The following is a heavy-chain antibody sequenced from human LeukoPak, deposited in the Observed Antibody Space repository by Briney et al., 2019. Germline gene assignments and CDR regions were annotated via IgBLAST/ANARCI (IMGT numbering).Heavy chain of an antibody. CDR1: AFTFSSYA. D-gene: IGHD4-11*01. CDR2: ISCSGGST. Sequence: PGGYLRLSCAASAFTFSSYAMGWLGQAPGHGLEGVSAISCSGGSTYYADPVKGRFTIYRDNSKKTLYLQMNSLRAEDMAVYYCAKDHDYSNYFDYWGQGTLVTVSS. V-gene: IGHV3-23*01. J-gene: IGHJ4*02. CDR3: AKDHDYSNYFDY.